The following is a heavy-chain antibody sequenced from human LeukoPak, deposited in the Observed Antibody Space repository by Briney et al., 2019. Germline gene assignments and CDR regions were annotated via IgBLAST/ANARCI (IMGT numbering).Heavy chain of an antibody. CDR1: GFTFSSYG. CDR2: IWYDGTNK. CDR3: ARAAYDNSGYLTP. J-gene: IGHJ5*02. Sequence: GGSLRLSCVASGFTFSSYGMHWVRQAPGKGLEWVAVIWYDGTNKYYADSVKGRFTISRDSSRNTLYLQMNSLRAEDTAVYYCARAAYDNSGYLTPCGQGTLVTVSS. D-gene: IGHD3-22*01. V-gene: IGHV3-33*01.